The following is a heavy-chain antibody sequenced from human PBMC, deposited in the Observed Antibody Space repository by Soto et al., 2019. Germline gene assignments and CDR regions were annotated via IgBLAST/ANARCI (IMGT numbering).Heavy chain of an antibody. CDR2: IWYDGSNK. D-gene: IGHD6-25*01. CDR1: GFTFSSYG. V-gene: IGHV3-33*01. Sequence: GGSLRLSCAASGFTFSSYGMHWVRQAPGKGLEWVAVIWYDGSNKYYADSVKGRFTISRDNSKNTLYLQMNSLRAEDTAVYYCAREDSRDYYYGMDVWGQGTTVTVSS. CDR3: AREDSRDYYYGMDV. J-gene: IGHJ6*02.